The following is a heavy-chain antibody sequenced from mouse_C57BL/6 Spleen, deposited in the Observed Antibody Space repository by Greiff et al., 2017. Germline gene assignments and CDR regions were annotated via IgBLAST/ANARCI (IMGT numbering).Heavy chain of an antibody. V-gene: IGHV1-26*01. CDR2: INPNNGGT. J-gene: IGHJ2*01. CDR1: GYTFTDYY. CDR3: ARASEAEGYGDFDY. Sequence: VQLQQSGPELVKPGASVKISCKASGYTFTDYYMNWVKQSHGKSLEWIGDINPNNGGTSYNQKFKGKATLTVDKSSSTAYMELRSLTSEDSAVYYCARASEAEGYGDFDYWGQGTTLTVSS. D-gene: IGHD1-2*01.